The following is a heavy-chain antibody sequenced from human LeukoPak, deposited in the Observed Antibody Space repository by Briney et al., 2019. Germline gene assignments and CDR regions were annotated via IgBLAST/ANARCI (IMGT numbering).Heavy chain of an antibody. CDR3: ARGLGRPIAAARFDP. D-gene: IGHD6-13*01. CDR2: IYYSGST. Sequence: SETLSLTCTVSGGSISSSSYYWGWIRQPPGKGLEWLGSIYYSGSTYYNPSLKSRVTISVDTSKNQFSLKLSSVTAADTAVYYCARGLGRPIAAARFDPWGQGTLVTVSS. J-gene: IGHJ5*02. V-gene: IGHV4-39*01. CDR1: GGSISSSSYY.